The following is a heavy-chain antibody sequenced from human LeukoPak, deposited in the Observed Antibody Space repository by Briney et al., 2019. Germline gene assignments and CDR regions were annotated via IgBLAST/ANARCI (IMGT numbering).Heavy chain of an antibody. CDR1: GFTFSNYA. J-gene: IGHJ4*02. V-gene: IGHV3-23*01. CDR2: ITGSGTST. CDR3: VIWGDYDVLTGYYVPDY. Sequence: GGSLRLSCVASGFTFSNYAMSWVRQAPGKGLEWDSAITGSGTSTYYADSLKARSTISRDNSKNTVFLQMNSLRHEDTAIYYCVIWGDYDVLTGYYVPDYWGQGTLVTVSS. D-gene: IGHD3-9*01.